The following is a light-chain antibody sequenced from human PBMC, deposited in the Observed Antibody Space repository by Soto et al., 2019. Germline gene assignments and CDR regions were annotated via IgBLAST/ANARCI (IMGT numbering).Light chain of an antibody. CDR3: QQYSTYKM. CDR2: QAS. J-gene: IGKJ1*01. CDR1: QSINSL. Sequence: DIPMTQSPSVLSASVGDRVTITCRASQSINSLLAWYQQKPGKAPKLLIYQASRLESGVPSRFSGSGSGTEFTLTISCLQPDDFATYYCQQYSTYKMFGQGTKVEIK. V-gene: IGKV1-5*03.